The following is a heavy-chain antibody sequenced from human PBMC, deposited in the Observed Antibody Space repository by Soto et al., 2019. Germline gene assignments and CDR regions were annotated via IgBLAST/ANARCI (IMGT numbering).Heavy chain of an antibody. V-gene: IGHV3-53*01. J-gene: IGHJ3*02. D-gene: IGHD6-13*01. Sequence: GSLRLSCAASGFTVSDNYMSWVRQAPGKGLEWVSVIYRGGATYYANSVTGRFTISRDTSLHLQMNSLKTEDTAIYYCARGWQSAFDIWGQGTMVTLSS. CDR2: IYRGGAT. CDR1: GFTVSDNY. CDR3: ARGWQSAFDI.